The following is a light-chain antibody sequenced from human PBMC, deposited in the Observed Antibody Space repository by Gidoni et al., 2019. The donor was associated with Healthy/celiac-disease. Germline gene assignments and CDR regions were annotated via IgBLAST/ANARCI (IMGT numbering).Light chain of an antibody. CDR2: GAS. V-gene: IGKV3-15*01. CDR1: QSVSSN. J-gene: IGKJ4*01. CDR3: QQYNNWQRT. Sequence: EIVMTQSPATLSVSPGERATLSCRASQSVSSNLAWYQQKPGQAPRLLIYGASTRATGIPARFSGSGSGTEFTLTISSLQSEDFAVYYCQQYNNWQRTFGGXTKVEIK.